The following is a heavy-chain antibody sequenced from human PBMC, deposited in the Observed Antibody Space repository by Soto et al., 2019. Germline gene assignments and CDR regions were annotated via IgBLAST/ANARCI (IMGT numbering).Heavy chain of an antibody. D-gene: IGHD6-13*01. Sequence: HPGGSLRLSCAASGFTFSSYAMSWVRQAPGKGLEWVSAISGSGGSTYYADSVKGRFTISRDNSKNTLYLQMNSLRAEDTAVYYCARDLRDSSSWGYYYYGMDVWGQGTTVTVSS. CDR1: GFTFSSYA. J-gene: IGHJ6*02. CDR2: ISGSGGST. CDR3: ARDLRDSSSWGYYYYGMDV. V-gene: IGHV3-23*01.